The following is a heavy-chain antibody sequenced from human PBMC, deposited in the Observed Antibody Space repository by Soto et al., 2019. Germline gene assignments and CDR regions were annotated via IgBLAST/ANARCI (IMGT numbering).Heavy chain of an antibody. J-gene: IGHJ6*02. Sequence: SETLSLTCTVSGGSISSYYWSWIRQPPGKGLEWIGYIYYSGSTNYNPSLKSRVTISVDTSKNQFSLKLSSVTAADTAVYYCARDNGRAYYDILTGYWDYYYYGMDVWGQGTTVTVSS. CDR3: ARDNGRAYYDILTGYWDYYYYGMDV. V-gene: IGHV4-59*01. CDR2: IYYSGST. CDR1: GGSISSYY. D-gene: IGHD3-9*01.